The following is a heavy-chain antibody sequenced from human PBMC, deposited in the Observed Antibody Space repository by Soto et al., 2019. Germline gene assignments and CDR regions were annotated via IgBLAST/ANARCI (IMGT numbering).Heavy chain of an antibody. J-gene: IGHJ4*02. CDR1: GFTFSSHA. V-gene: IGHV3-48*02. D-gene: IGHD3-16*01. CDR2: IHGTRSII. Sequence: EVQLVESGGGLVQPGGSLKLSCAVSGFTFSSHAMNWVRQAPGKGLEWVAYIHGTRSIIYYADSVKGRFTISRDNAKNSLYLPMDCLSDEDTALYYCARDARNADYDYWGQGTLVTVSS. CDR3: ARDARNADYDY.